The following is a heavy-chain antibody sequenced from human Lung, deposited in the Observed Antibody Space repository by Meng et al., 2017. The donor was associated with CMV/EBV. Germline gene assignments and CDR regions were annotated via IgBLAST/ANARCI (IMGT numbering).Heavy chain of an antibody. CDR1: GYSFTSYW. CDR2: IYPGDSDT. Sequence: EXXXISXKGSGYSFTSYWIGWVRQMPGKGLEWMGIIYPGDSDTRYSPSFQGQVTISADKSISTAYLQWSSLKASDTAMYYCARQIGNAAHDAFDIWGQGTMVTVSS. CDR3: ARQIGNAAHDAFDI. V-gene: IGHV5-51*01. D-gene: IGHD2-15*01. J-gene: IGHJ3*02.